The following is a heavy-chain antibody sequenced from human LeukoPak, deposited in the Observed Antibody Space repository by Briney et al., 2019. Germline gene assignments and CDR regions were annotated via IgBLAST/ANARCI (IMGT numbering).Heavy chain of an antibody. CDR3: ARDGDYYDSCPDY. V-gene: IGHV3-11*01. J-gene: IGHJ4*02. Sequence: PGGSLRLSCAASGFTFSDYYMSWIRQAPGKGLEWVSYISNNGITTYYVDSVRGRFTISRDNAKNSLYLQMNSLRVEDTAVYYCARDGDYYDSCPDYWGQGALVTVSS. CDR1: GFTFSDYY. CDR2: ISNNGITT. D-gene: IGHD3-22*01.